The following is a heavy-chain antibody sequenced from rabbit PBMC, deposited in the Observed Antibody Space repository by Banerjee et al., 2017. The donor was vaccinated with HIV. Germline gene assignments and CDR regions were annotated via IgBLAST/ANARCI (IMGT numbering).Heavy chain of an antibody. Sequence: QSLEESGGGLVKPGGTLTLTCKASGFTISSSYWICWVRQAPGKGLEWIACIYAGSSGSTYYASWAKGRFTISKTSSTTVTLQMTSLTAADTATYFCARLADSAASAYDLWGQGTLVTVS. V-gene: IGHV1S40*01. D-gene: IGHD6-1*01. CDR3: ARLADSAASAYDL. CDR1: GFTISSSYW. CDR2: IYAGSSGST. J-gene: IGHJ3*01.